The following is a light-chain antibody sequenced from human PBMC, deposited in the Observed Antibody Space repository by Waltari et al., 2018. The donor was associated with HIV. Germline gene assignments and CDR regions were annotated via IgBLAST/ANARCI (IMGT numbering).Light chain of an antibody. CDR2: KDS. CDR1: ALPKQN. Sequence: SSELTQPASVSVSPGQTARITCSADALPKQNAYWYRQKPDEVPVLMIYKDSERASGIPERFSGSSSGTTATLTISRVQTEEEDDYYCQSADNSPTYVVFGGGTRLTVL. CDR3: QSADNSPTYVV. V-gene: IGLV3-25*02. J-gene: IGLJ2*01.